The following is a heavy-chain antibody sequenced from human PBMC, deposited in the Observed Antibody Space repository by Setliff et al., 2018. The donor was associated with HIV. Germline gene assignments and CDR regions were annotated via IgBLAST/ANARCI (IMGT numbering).Heavy chain of an antibody. D-gene: IGHD4-17*01. J-gene: IGHJ3*01. Sequence: GGSLRLSCATSGFAFSNYIMHWVRQAPGKGLEWLAVTSFRGTSEYYAGSVKGRFTISTDNSRGTMYLQMDSLRPEDTAVYYCARETPDYNDSPCGFDFWGQGTMVTV. V-gene: IGHV3-30*04. CDR2: TSFRGTSE. CDR1: GFAFSNYI. CDR3: ARETPDYNDSPCGFDF.